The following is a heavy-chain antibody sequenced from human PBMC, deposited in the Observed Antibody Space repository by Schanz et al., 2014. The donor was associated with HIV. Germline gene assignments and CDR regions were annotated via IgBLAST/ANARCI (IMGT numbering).Heavy chain of an antibody. V-gene: IGHV1-8*01. D-gene: IGHD1-26*01. Sequence: QVQLVQSGAEVKKPGASVKVSCKASGYTFTSYDINWVRQATGQGLEWMGWMNPNSGNTGYAQKSQGRVTMTRNTCISTAYMELSRLRAEDTAVYYCASLVGATGLELDYWGQGTLVTVSS. CDR2: MNPNSGNT. J-gene: IGHJ4*02. CDR3: ASLVGATGLELDY. CDR1: GYTFTSYD.